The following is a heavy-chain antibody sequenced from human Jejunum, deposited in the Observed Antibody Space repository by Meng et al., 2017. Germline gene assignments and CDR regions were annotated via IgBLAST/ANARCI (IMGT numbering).Heavy chain of an antibody. D-gene: IGHD3-10*01. CDR2: ISFDGNIK. CDR3: ARSLSRSAGSFWYFDL. V-gene: IGHV3-30*16. Sequence: GESLKISCAASGFTFTSFAMHWVRQAPGKGQEWVAAISFDGNIKHYADSVKGRFTISRDNSKNTIDLQMNSLTTEDTAVYYCARSLSRSAGSFWYFDLWGRGTLVTVSS. CDR1: GFTFTSFA. J-gene: IGHJ2*01.